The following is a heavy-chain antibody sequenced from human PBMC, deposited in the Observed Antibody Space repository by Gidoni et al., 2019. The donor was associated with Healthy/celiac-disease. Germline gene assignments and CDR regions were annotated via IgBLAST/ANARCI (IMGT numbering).Heavy chain of an antibody. V-gene: IGHV4-34*01. J-gene: IGHJ4*02. D-gene: IGHD3-22*01. CDR3: ARGQSRRYYYDSSGFHY. CDR1: GVSFSGYY. CDR2: INHSGST. Sequence: QVQLQQLGAGLLKPSETLSLTCAVYGVSFSGYYWSWIRQPPGKGLEWIGEINHSGSTNYNPSLKSRVTISVDTSKNQFSLKLSSVTAADTAVYYCARGQSRRYYYDSSGFHYWGQGTLVTVSS.